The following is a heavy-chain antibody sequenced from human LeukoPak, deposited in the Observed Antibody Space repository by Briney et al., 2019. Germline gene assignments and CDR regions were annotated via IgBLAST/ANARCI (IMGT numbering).Heavy chain of an antibody. CDR1: GFTFSSYS. CDR3: AREGITMVRGVIPYYYYGMDV. D-gene: IGHD3-10*01. J-gene: IGHJ6*02. Sequence: GGSLRLSCAASGFTFSSYSMNWVRQAPGKGLEWVSYISSSSTIYYADSVKGRFTISRDNAKNSLYLQMNSLRDEDTAVYYCAREGITMVRGVIPYYYYGMDVWGQGTTVTVSS. CDR2: ISSSSTI. V-gene: IGHV3-48*02.